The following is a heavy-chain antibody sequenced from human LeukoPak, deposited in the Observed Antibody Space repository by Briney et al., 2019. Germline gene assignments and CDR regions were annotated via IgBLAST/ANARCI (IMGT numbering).Heavy chain of an antibody. V-gene: IGHV1-46*04. CDR2: INPSGGST. CDR3: ARGGGPNGRGEDWQLWHYHTDY. J-gene: IGHJ4*02. D-gene: IGHD5-18*01. CDR1: GYTFTINY. Sequence: ASVKLSCKASGYTFTINYLHWVRQAPGQGLEWLGIINPSGGSTTYAQKLQDRVTMTADTSTRTVYMELSSLRSEDTAVYYWARGGGPNGRGEDWQLWHYHTDYWGQGTLVTVS.